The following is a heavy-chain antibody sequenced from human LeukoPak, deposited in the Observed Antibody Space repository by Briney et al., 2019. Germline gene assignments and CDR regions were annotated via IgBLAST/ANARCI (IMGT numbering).Heavy chain of an antibody. J-gene: IGHJ6*02. Sequence: SGGSLRLSCAASGFTFSSYSMNWVRQAPGKGLEWVSSISSSSSYIYYADSVKGRFTISRDNSKNTLYLQMNSLRAEDTAVYYCARDVIAVAKEFSVNYYYYYGMDVWGQGTTVTVSS. V-gene: IGHV3-21*01. CDR1: GFTFSSYS. D-gene: IGHD6-19*01. CDR2: ISSSSSYI. CDR3: ARDVIAVAKEFSVNYYYYYGMDV.